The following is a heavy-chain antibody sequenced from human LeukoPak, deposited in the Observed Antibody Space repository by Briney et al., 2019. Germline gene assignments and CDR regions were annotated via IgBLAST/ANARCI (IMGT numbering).Heavy chain of an antibody. Sequence: GGSRRLSCAAAGFTFSSYEMNWVRQAQRKGLEWVSYIISIVSTIYYTDSVKGRFTISRDNAKNSLYLQMNSLRAEDTAVYYCARENCGGDCYEGGPFDYWGQGTLVTVSS. CDR1: GFTFSSYE. CDR2: IISIVSTI. J-gene: IGHJ4*02. CDR3: ARENCGGDCYEGGPFDY. D-gene: IGHD2-21*02. V-gene: IGHV3-48*03.